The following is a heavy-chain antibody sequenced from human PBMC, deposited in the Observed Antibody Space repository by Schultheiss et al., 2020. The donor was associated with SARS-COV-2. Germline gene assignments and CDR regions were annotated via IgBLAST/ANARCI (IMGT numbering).Heavy chain of an antibody. V-gene: IGHV3-74*01. CDR1: GFTFSSYW. Sequence: GGSLRLSCAASGFTFSSYWMHWVRQAPGKGLVWVARISTDGTSTSYADSVKGRFTISRDNAKNSLYLQMNSLRAEDTAVYYCAVRAQIPSQYDYWGQGTLVTVSS. CDR2: ISTDGTST. D-gene: IGHD2-2*01. J-gene: IGHJ4*02. CDR3: AVRAQIPSQYDY.